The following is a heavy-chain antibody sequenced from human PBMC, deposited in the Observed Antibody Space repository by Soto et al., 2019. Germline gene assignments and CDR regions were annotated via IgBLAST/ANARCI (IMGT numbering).Heavy chain of an antibody. J-gene: IGHJ3*02. Sequence: PSETLSLTCAVSSASIISEQRWSWVRQPPGKGLEWIGEIHHSGSTYYSPSLKSRVTISVDTSKNQFSLKLSSVTAADTAVYYCGSDGGPLHAFDIWGQGTMVTVSS. CDR3: GSDGGPLHAFDI. V-gene: IGHV4-4*02. CDR1: SASIISEQR. D-gene: IGHD3-10*01. CDR2: IHHSGST.